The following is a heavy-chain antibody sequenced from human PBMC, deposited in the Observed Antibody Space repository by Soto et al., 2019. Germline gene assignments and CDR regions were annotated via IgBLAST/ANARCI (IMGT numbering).Heavy chain of an antibody. CDR2: INAGNGNT. V-gene: IGHV1-3*01. D-gene: IGHD1-1*01. Sequence: QVQLVQSGAEVKKPGASVKVSCKASGYTFTSYAMHWVRQAPGQRLEWMGWINAGNGNTKYSQKFQGRVTITRDTPXXKAHTELNRLSSDDPSVYYCARAGRTGTTANWFDPWGQGTLVTVSS. CDR1: GYTFTSYA. J-gene: IGHJ5*02. CDR3: ARAGRTGTTANWFDP.